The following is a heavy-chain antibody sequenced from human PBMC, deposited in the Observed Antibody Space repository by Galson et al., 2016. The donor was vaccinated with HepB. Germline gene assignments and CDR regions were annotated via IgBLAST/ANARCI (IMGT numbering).Heavy chain of an antibody. CDR2: VYWDDDE. CDR3: PHTARYYLLTTVCSVFDY. V-gene: IGHV2-5*02. D-gene: IGHD3-10*01. J-gene: IGHJ4*02. CDR1: GFSLSTSGVG. Sequence: PALVKPTQTLTLTCTFSGFSLSTSGVGVGWIRQPPGKALQWLALVYWDDDERYSPSLKSRPTITKDTSKNQVVLTMTNMHTVDPSTDYCPHTARYYLLTTVCSVFDYWGQGTLLTVSS.